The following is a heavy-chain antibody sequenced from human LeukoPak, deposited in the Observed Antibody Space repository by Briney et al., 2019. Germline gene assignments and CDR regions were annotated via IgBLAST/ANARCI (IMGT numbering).Heavy chain of an antibody. D-gene: IGHD1-26*01. CDR2: IFHTGTT. CDR1: GGSISSGGYY. V-gene: IGHV4-30-4*08. J-gene: IGHJ4*02. Sequence: PSQTLSLTCTVSGGSISSGGYYGSWIRQHPGKGLEWLGFIFHTGTTYYNPSLQSRLRISIDTSKNQFSLRLTSATAADTAIYYCARDDSLGGTYYWGPGTPVTVSS. CDR3: ARDDSLGGTYY.